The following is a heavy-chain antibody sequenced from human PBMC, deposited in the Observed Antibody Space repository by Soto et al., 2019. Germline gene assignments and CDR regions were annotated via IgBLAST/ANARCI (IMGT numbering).Heavy chain of an antibody. CDR2: IKDGGYT. CDR3: ARGQEGVVATH. D-gene: IGHD5-12*01. J-gene: IGHJ4*02. Sequence: QVQLQQWGAGLLKPSETLSLNCAVNGGSLSGYYWSWIRQPPGKGLEWIGEIKDGGYTNYSPSLKSRPTISSDTSNNPFSLRLNSVTAADTGVYYCARGQEGVVATHWDQGALVTVSS. V-gene: IGHV4-34*01. CDR1: GGSLSGYY.